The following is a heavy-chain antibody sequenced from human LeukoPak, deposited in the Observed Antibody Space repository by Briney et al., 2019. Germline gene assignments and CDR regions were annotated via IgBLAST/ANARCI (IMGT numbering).Heavy chain of an antibody. Sequence: ASVKVSRKASGYTLNELAIHSVRQAPGKGLQWMGGFDPEDGETIYAQKFRGRLTMTEDTSTDTAFMELSSLTSDDTAVYYCTTDLDYWGQGSLVTVSS. CDR3: TTDLDY. V-gene: IGHV1-24*01. CDR2: FDPEDGET. J-gene: IGHJ4*02. CDR1: GYTLNELA.